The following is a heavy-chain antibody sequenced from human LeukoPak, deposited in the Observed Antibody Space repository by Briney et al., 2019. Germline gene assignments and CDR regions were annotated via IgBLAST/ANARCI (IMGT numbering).Heavy chain of an antibody. CDR1: GYTFTSYA. CDR2: INAGNGNT. CDR3: ARGTGALKYSGYDYYFDY. V-gene: IGHV1-3*01. J-gene: IGHJ4*02. D-gene: IGHD5-12*01. Sequence: ASVKVSCKASGYTFTSYAMHWVRQAPGQRLEWMGWINAGNGNTKYSQKFQGRVTITRDTSASTAYMELSSLRTEDTAVYYCARGTGALKYSGYDYYFDYWGQGTLVTVSS.